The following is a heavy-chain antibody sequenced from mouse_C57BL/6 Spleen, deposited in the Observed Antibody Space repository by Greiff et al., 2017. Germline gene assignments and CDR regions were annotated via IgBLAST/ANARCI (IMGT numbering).Heavy chain of an antibody. D-gene: IGHD1-1*01. CDR1: GYTFTSYW. Sequence: VQLQQSGAELAKPGASVKLSCKASGYTFTSYWMHWVKQRPGQGLEWIGYINPSSGYTKYNQKFKDKATLTADKSSSTAYMQLSSLTYEDSAVYYCARHNYGSSYPFAYWGQGTLVTVSA. CDR2: INPSSGYT. V-gene: IGHV1-7*01. J-gene: IGHJ3*01. CDR3: ARHNYGSSYPFAY.